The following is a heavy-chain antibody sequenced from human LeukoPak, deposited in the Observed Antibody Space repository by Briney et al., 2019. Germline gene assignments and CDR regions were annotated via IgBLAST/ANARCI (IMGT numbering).Heavy chain of an antibody. CDR1: GFTLDDYT. Sequence: GGSLRLSCAASGFTLDDYTMHWVRQAPGRGLEWVSLISWDGGGTYYADSVKGGFTISRNNRKNSLYLQMNSLRTEDSDLYYCPKDHSGEYGGNSGRFDYWGRGTLATVSA. CDR3: PKDHSGEYGGNSGRFDY. J-gene: IGHJ4*02. D-gene: IGHD4-23*01. V-gene: IGHV3-43*01. CDR2: ISWDGGGT.